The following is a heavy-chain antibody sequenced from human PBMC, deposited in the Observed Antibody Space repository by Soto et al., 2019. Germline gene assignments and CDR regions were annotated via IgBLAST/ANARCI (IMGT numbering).Heavy chain of an antibody. CDR1: GFTFSSYA. Sequence: EVQLLESGGGLVQPGGSLRLSCAASGFTFSSYAMSWVRQAPGKGLEWVSVISGSGDSTYYADSVKGRFTISRDNANNTLYLQMNSLRAEDMAVYYCAKRATGTYFDYWGQGTLVAVSS. J-gene: IGHJ4*02. CDR2: ISGSGDST. D-gene: IGHD1-1*01. CDR3: AKRATGTYFDY. V-gene: IGHV3-23*01.